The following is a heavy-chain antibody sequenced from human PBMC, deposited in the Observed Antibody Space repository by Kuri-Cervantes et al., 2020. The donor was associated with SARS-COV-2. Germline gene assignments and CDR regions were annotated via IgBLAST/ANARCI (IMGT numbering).Heavy chain of an antibody. D-gene: IGHD3-9*01. CDR2: FYFSGST. V-gene: IGHV4-39*01. CDR3: GRQASDWHIDY. Sequence: SETLSLTCSVSGGSISSSGHYWGWVRQPPGKGLEWIGSFYFSGSTYYTPSLKSRVTISVDTSENQFSLKLTSVTATDTAVYYCGRQASDWHIDYWGQGTLVTVSS. J-gene: IGHJ4*02. CDR1: GGSISSSGHY.